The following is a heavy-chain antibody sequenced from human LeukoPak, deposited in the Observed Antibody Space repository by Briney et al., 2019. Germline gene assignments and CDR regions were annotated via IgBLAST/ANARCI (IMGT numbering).Heavy chain of an antibody. J-gene: IGHJ4*02. V-gene: IGHV3-15*01. CDR3: TTSLRWGLPPFDY. D-gene: IGHD1-26*01. CDR1: GFTFNNAW. Sequence: PGGSLTLSCVASGFTFNNAWMSWVSQAQGKGLEWVGRIKSDAEGETTDYAARVKSRFTNSSDDSKHTLSLQMNSLETEDTAVYFCTTSLRWGLPPFDYWGQGTLVTVSS. CDR2: IKSDAEGETT.